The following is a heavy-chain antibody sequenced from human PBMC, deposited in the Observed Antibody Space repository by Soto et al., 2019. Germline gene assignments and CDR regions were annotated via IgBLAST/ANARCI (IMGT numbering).Heavy chain of an antibody. V-gene: IGHV4-39*01. CDR2: GYYGGRS. Sequence: PSETLSLTCTVSSASVSSTTYTCCWIRLPPGKGLVWVASGYYGGRSYYNPSLNSRVTISVDTSKNQFSLKMTSVTAADTAVYYCARLFGYCIRRTCHGLFAMAVLGQATLVT. CDR1: SASVSSTTYT. D-gene: IGHD2-15*01. CDR3: ARLFGYCIRRTCHGLFAMAV. J-gene: IGHJ6*02.